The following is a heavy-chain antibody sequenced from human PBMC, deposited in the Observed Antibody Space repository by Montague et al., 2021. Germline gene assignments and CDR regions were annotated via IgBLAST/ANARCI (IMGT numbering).Heavy chain of an antibody. D-gene: IGHD6-13*01. CDR2: IYYSGNS. Sequence: SETLSLTCTVSGASITNNIYYWGWIRQSPGKGLEWIGSIYYSGNSFYQPSLKSRITMAVDTSKNQFSLKLSSVTAADTAIYYCARVFSSWYVGWFDPWGQGTLVTVSS. J-gene: IGHJ5*02. V-gene: IGHV4-39*07. CDR1: GASITNNIYY. CDR3: ARVFSSWYVGWFDP.